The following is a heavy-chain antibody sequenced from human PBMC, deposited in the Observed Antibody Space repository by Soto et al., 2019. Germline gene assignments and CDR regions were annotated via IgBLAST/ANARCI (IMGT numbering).Heavy chain of an antibody. V-gene: IGHV1-2*04. D-gene: IGHD6-19*01. CDR2: INPNSGGT. CDR3: ARDGVRGVAGTSYYYYYYMDV. J-gene: IGHJ6*03. Sequence: ASVKVSCKASGYTFTGYYMHWVRQAPGQGLEWMGWINPNSGGTNYAQKFQGWVTMTRDTSISTAYMELSRLRSDDTAVYYCARDGVRGVAGTSYYYYYYMDVWGKGTTVTVSS. CDR1: GYTFTGYY.